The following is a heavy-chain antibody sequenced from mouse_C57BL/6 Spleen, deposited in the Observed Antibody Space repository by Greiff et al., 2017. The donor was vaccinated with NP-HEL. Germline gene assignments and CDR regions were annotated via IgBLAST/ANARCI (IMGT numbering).Heavy chain of an antibody. Sequence: EVQVVESGPGLVKPSQSLSLTCSFTGYSITSGYYWNRIRQFPGNTLEWMGYISYDGSNNYNPSLKNRISITRDTSKNQFFLKLNSVTTEDTATYYCAREGGNYYGSSYDFDVWGTGTTVTVSS. CDR2: ISYDGSN. J-gene: IGHJ1*03. V-gene: IGHV3-6*01. D-gene: IGHD1-1*01. CDR1: GYSITSGYY. CDR3: AREGGNYYGSSYDFDV.